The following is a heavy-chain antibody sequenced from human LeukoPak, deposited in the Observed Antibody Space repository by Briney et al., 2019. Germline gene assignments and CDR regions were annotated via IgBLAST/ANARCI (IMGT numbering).Heavy chain of an antibody. Sequence: SETLSLTRTVSGGSIFTYYWSWIRQPPGKGLEWIGYIHDSGTTNYNPSLKSRVAISIDTSKNQFSLKLSSLSAADTAVYYCARVGDWNDLVYWGQGTLVTVSS. D-gene: IGHD1-1*01. CDR2: IHDSGTT. J-gene: IGHJ4*02. CDR1: GGSIFTYY. CDR3: ARVGDWNDLVY. V-gene: IGHV4-59*01.